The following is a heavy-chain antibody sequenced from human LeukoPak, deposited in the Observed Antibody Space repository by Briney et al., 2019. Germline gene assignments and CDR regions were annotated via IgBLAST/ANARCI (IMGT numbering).Heavy chain of an antibody. CDR1: GFTFNNAW. J-gene: IGHJ6*02. V-gene: IGHV3-15*01. CDR3: TTAPRSSWDV. Sequence: GGSLRLSCAASGFTFNNAWMSWVRQAPGKGLEWVGRIKSKIDGGTIDCAAPVKGRFTIARDDSKNTLYLQMNSLKTEDTAVYYCTTAPRSSWDVWGQGTTVTVSS. D-gene: IGHD6-19*01. CDR2: IKSKIDGGTI.